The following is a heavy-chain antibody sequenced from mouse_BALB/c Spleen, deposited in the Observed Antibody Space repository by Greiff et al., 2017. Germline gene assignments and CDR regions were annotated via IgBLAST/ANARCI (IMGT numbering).Heavy chain of an antibody. CDR3: TRDEYDGYYAMDY. V-gene: IGHV1-69*02. CDR2: IYPSDSYT. Sequence: QVQLQQPGAELVRPGASVKLSCKASGYTFTSYWINWVKQRPGQGLEWIGNIYPSDSYTNYNQKFKDKATLTVDKSSSTAYMQLSSPTSEDSAVYYGTRDEYDGYYAMDYWGQGTTVTVSS. J-gene: IGHJ4*01. D-gene: IGHD2-4*01. CDR1: GYTFTSYW.